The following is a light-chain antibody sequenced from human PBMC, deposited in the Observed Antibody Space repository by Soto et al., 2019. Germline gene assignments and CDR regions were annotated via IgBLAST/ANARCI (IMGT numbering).Light chain of an antibody. Sequence: EIVLTQSPGTLSLSPGERATLSCRASQSVRSNYLAWYQQKPGQAPRLLIHGASSRATGIPDRFTGSGSGTDFTLTISRLEPEDFAVYYCQRYGSSPRTFGQGTKVDIK. J-gene: IGKJ1*01. V-gene: IGKV3-20*01. CDR1: QSVRSNY. CDR2: GAS. CDR3: QRYGSSPRT.